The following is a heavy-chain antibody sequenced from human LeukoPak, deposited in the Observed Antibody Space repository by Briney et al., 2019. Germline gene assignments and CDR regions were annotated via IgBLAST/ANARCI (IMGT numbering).Heavy chain of an antibody. CDR1: GYTFTSYG. CDR3: ARDSVRGGGGYPPPLDY. Sequence: ASVKVSCKASGYTFTSYGISWVRQAPGQGLEWMGWISAYNGNTNYAQKLQGRVTMTTDTSTSTAYMELRSLRSDDTAVYYCARDSVRGGGGYPPPLDYWGQGTLVTVSS. D-gene: IGHD5-24*01. J-gene: IGHJ4*02. V-gene: IGHV1-18*01. CDR2: ISAYNGNT.